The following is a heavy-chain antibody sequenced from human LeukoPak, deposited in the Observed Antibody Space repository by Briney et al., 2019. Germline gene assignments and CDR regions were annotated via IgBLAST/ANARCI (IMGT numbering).Heavy chain of an antibody. J-gene: IGHJ4*02. CDR3: ATKQWLAPPPDS. CDR2: INTDGTVT. CDR1: GFTFSKYL. V-gene: IGHV3-74*01. Sequence: PGGSLRLSCAASGFTFSKYLMLWVRQAPGKGLESVSRINTDGTVTTYADSVKGRFTVSRDNADNKMFLQMNSVRDEDTAVYYCATKQWLAPPPDSWGQGTPVTVSS. D-gene: IGHD6-19*01.